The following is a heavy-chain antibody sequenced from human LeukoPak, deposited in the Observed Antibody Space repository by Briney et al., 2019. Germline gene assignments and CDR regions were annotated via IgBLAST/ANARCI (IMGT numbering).Heavy chain of an antibody. Sequence: GGSLRLSCAASGFTFSSYWMTWVRQAPGKGLEWVANIKEDGSEKYYLDSVKGRFTISRDDAKNLLYLQMNSLRAEDTAVYYCARNYFDYWGQGTLVTVSS. CDR1: GFTFSSYW. V-gene: IGHV3-7*01. CDR3: ARNYFDY. J-gene: IGHJ4*02. CDR2: IKEDGSEK.